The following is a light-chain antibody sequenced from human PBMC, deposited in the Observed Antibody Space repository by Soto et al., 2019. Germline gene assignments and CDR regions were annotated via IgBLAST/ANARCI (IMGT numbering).Light chain of an antibody. CDR3: QQVKSYPRT. J-gene: IGKJ4*01. Sequence: DIPLTQSPSSLSASVGDRVTIICRASQAITNNLAWYQQKPGNPPKLLIYEESTLHSGVPSRFSGRKVGTQFILTIDSLQPEDFATYYCQQVKSYPRTFGGGTKVEIK. CDR2: EES. CDR1: QAITNN. V-gene: IGKV1-9*01.